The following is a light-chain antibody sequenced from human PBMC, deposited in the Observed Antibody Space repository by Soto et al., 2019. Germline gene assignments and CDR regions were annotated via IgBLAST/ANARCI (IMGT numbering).Light chain of an antibody. Sequence: DIQMTQSPSTLSASVGDRVTITCRASRSISNWLAWYQQRPGIAPKLLIFDASILQSGVPSRFSGSGSGTEFTLSISRLQTDDFATYYCQQYGSFSPITFGGGTQVEI. CDR1: RSISNW. J-gene: IGKJ4*01. CDR2: DAS. V-gene: IGKV1-5*01. CDR3: QQYGSFSPIT.